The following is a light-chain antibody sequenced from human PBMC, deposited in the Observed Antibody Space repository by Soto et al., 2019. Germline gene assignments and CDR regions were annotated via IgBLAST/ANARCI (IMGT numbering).Light chain of an antibody. Sequence: QSALAQPASVSGSPGQSITISCTGTSNDVGGYNYVSWSQQHPGKAPKLLIFEVSNRPSGVSHRFSGSKSGNTASLTISGLQAEDEADYYCSSFTSTSTFVFGTGTKVTVL. CDR2: EVS. V-gene: IGLV2-14*01. J-gene: IGLJ1*01. CDR1: SNDVGGYNY. CDR3: SSFTSTSTFV.